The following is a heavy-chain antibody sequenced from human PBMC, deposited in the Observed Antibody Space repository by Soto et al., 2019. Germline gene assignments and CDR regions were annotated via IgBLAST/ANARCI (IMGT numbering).Heavy chain of an antibody. CDR3: ARVDGSGSYSHGLDV. J-gene: IGHJ6*02. Sequence: TLSLTCTISGGSITPYYWSWIRQPPGKGLEWVGYIYYSGSTSYNPSLKSRVTISLETSKSQFSLSLSSVTAADTAVYYCARVDGSGSYSHGLDVWGQGTTVTVSS. CDR1: GGSITPYY. CDR2: IYYSGST. D-gene: IGHD3-10*01. V-gene: IGHV4-59*08.